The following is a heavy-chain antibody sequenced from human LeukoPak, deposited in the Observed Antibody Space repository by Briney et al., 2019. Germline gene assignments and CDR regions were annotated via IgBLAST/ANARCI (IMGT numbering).Heavy chain of an antibody. D-gene: IGHD1-26*01. CDR1: GFTFSDYY. V-gene: IGHV3-11*04. CDR2: ISSSGSTI. J-gene: IGHJ6*03. Sequence: KPGGSLRLSCAASGFTFSDYYMSWIRQAPGKGLEWVSYISSSGSTIYYADSVKGRFTISRDNAKNSLYLQMNSLRAEDTAVYYCAKGRGWEASYYYYYMDVWGKGTTVTISS. CDR3: AKGRGWEASYYYYYMDV.